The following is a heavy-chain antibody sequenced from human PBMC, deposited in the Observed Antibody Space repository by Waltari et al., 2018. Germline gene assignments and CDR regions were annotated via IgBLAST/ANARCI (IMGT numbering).Heavy chain of an antibody. D-gene: IGHD3-16*01. V-gene: IGHV3-23*03. CDR1: GFTFNNYA. CDR3: AKEDFGGVDH. Sequence: EVQLLESGGGLVQPGGSPRLSCAASGFTFNNYAMSWVRQAPGKWLEWVSVIYSGGTTYYADSVKGRFTISRDNSKNTLYLQMNSLRPEDTAVYHCAKEDFGGVDHWGQGTLVTVSS. CDR2: VIYSGGTT. J-gene: IGHJ5*02.